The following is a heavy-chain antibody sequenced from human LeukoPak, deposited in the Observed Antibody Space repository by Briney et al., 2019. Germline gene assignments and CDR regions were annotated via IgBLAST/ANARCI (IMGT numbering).Heavy chain of an antibody. CDR2: ISYDGSNK. CDR1: GFTFSTYG. J-gene: IGHJ4*01. D-gene: IGHD4-17*01. Sequence: GRSLRLACAASGFTFSTYGMHWLRQAPGKGLEWVAVISYDGSNKYYADSVKGRFTISRDNSKNTLYLQMNSLRAEDTAVYYCARGVTTSYFDYWGHGTLVTVSS. V-gene: IGHV3-30*03. CDR3: ARGVTTSYFDY.